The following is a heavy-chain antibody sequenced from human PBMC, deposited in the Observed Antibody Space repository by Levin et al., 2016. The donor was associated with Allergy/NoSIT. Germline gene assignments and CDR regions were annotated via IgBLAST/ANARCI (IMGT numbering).Heavy chain of an antibody. Sequence: GGSLRLSCVASGFVFSDHEMTWVRQSPGMGLEWVADISSGGSTVTYAASVKGRFAVSRDNTKNSLYLLMRTVRIDDTAIYYCTRGGLRFSSEGLEIWGHGTAVTVSS. CDR1: GFVFSDHE. J-gene: IGHJ3*02. CDR3: TRGGLRFSSEGLEI. V-gene: IGHV3-48*03. CDR2: ISSGGSTV. D-gene: IGHD4-17*01.